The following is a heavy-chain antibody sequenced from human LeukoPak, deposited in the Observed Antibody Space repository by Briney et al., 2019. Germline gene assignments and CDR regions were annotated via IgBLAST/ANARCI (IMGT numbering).Heavy chain of an antibody. CDR2: IYYSGST. CDR3: TSGGMVSGDY. J-gene: IGHJ4*01. Sequence: SETLSLTCTVSGGSINSYYWSWIRQPPGKGLEWIGYIYYSGSTNYNPSLKSRVIISRDTSKNQSSLKLRSVTAADTAVYYCTSGGMVSGDYWGHGTLVTASS. D-gene: IGHD2-8*01. CDR1: GGSINSYY. V-gene: IGHV4-59*01.